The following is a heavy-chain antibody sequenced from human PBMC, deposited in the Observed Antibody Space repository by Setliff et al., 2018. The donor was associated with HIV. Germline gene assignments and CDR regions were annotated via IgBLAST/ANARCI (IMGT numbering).Heavy chain of an antibody. J-gene: IGHJ5*02. D-gene: IGHD3-16*01. V-gene: IGHV1-46*01. CDR1: GYIFSNYY. Sequence: ASVKVSCKTSGYIFSNYYIHWVRQAPGQGLEWMAIIDSDNGYTTYAQRFQGRVTMTRDTSTATLYMDLSSLTSDDTAIYYCARESRGSGWFDPWGQGTLVTVSS. CDR2: IDSDNGYT. CDR3: ARESRGSGWFDP.